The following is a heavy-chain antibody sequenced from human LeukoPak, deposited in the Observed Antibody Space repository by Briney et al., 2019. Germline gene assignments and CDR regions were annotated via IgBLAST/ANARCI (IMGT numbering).Heavy chain of an antibody. CDR2: ISAYNGNT. J-gene: IGHJ4*02. D-gene: IGHD3-22*01. Sequence: ASVKVSCKASGYTFTSYGISWVRQAPGQGLEWMGWISAYNGNTNYAQKLQGRVTMTTDTSTSTAYKELRSLRSDDTAVYYCARDYYDSSFDYWGQGTLVTVSS. V-gene: IGHV1-18*01. CDR1: GYTFTSYG. CDR3: ARDYYDSSFDY.